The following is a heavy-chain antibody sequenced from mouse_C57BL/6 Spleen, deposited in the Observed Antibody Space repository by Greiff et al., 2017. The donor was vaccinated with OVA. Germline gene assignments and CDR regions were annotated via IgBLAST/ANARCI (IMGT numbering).Heavy chain of an antibody. V-gene: IGHV1-7*01. J-gene: IGHJ4*01. CDR1: GYTFTSYW. Sequence: QVQLKQSGAELAKPGASVKLSCKASGYTFTSYWMRWVKQRTGQGLEWIGYINPRSGNTKYNQKFKGKATLTADKSSSTAYMQLSSLTYEDSAVYYCARQTGDALDYWGQGTSVTVSS. CDR3: ARQTGDALDY. CDR2: INPRSGNT.